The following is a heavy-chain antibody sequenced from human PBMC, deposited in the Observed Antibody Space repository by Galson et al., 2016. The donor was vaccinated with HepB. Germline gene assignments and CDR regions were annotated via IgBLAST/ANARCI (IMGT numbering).Heavy chain of an antibody. J-gene: IGHJ5*02. V-gene: IGHV4-30-4*01. CDR1: GGSISSGDHY. Sequence: TLSLTCTVSGGSISSGDHYWSWIRQPPGKGLEWLGYIYYSGSTYYNPSLKSRVTISVDTSKNQFSLKLSSVTVADTAVYYCASYLYYGSGIPKAFDPWGQGTLVTVSS. CDR2: IYYSGST. CDR3: ASYLYYGSGIPKAFDP. D-gene: IGHD3-10*01.